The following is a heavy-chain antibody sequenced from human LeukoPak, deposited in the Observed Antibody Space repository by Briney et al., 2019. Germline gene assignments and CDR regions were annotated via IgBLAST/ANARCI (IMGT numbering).Heavy chain of an antibody. CDR2: ISAYNGNT. CDR1: GYTFTGYY. Sequence: ASVKVSCKASGYTFTGYYMHWVRQAPGQGLEWMGWISAYNGNTNYAQKLQGRVTMTTDTSTSTAYMELRSLRSDDTAVYYCARVPGVTIFGVVTPDAFDIWGQGTMVTVSS. J-gene: IGHJ3*02. V-gene: IGHV1-18*04. D-gene: IGHD3-3*01. CDR3: ARVPGVTIFGVVTPDAFDI.